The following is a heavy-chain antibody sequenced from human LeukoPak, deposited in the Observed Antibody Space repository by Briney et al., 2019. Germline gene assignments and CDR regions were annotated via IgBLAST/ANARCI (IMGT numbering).Heavy chain of an antibody. D-gene: IGHD3-16*01. CDR3: AHLTGLWNYSYYYYHINV. V-gene: IGHV2-5*02. CDR2: IQWDNNK. CDR1: GFSLNTSGVG. Sequence: SGPTLVKPTQTLTLTCTFSGFSLNTSGVGVGWIRQPPGKALEWLALIQWDNNKHYSPSLKTRLTITKDASRNQVIVTMTNMDPVDTATYYCAHLTGLWNYSYYYYHINVWGRGTTVTVSS. J-gene: IGHJ6*03.